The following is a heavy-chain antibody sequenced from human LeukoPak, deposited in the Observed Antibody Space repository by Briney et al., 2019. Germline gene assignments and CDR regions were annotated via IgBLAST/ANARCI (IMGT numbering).Heavy chain of an antibody. J-gene: IGHJ4*02. D-gene: IGHD6-13*01. Sequence: GGSLRLSCAASGFTFSDYYMTWIRQAPGKGLEWVSYISSSGTTTHYADSVKGRFTISRDNAKNSLSLQMNSLRAEDTAVYYCARGLGGYTSSQAYWGQGTLVTVSS. CDR3: ARGLGGYTSSQAY. CDR2: ISSSGTTT. CDR1: GFTFSDYY. V-gene: IGHV3-11*04.